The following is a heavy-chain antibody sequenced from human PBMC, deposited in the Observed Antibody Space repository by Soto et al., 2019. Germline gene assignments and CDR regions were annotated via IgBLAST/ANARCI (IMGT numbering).Heavy chain of an antibody. CDR3: AREGPPKWGFGFDS. Sequence: SETLSLTCAVYGGSFSGYYWSWIRQSPTKGLEXIGXXSXXGXXXXXPXXXSRATISLDTSKNQFFLTMNSVTAADTAIYYCAREGPPKWGFGFDSWAQGLLVTVSS. CDR2: XSXXGXX. D-gene: IGHD7-27*01. J-gene: IGHJ4*02. CDR1: GGSFSGYY. V-gene: IGHV4-34*11.